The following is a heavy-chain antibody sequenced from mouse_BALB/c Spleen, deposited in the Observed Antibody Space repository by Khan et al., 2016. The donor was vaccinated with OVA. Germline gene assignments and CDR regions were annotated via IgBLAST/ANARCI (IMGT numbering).Heavy chain of an antibody. V-gene: IGHV5-9*03. CDR2: ISSGGDST. CDR3: ARSNYGAFAY. D-gene: IGHD1-1*02. CDR1: GFTFSSYT. J-gene: IGHJ3*01. Sequence: EVELVESGGGLVMPGGSLKLSCAASGFTFSSYTMSWVRQTPEKRLEWVATISSGGDSTYYPDSVKGRFTIYRDNAKNNLYLQMSSLRSEDTALYYCARSNYGAFAYWGQGTLVTVSA.